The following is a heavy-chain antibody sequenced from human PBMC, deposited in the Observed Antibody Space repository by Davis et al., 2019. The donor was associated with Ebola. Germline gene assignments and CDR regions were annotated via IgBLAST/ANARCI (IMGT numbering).Heavy chain of an antibody. J-gene: IGHJ4*02. D-gene: IGHD3-9*01. CDR2: ISNDGSKT. CDR3: ARVLTGFSLRPYFDY. Sequence: GESLKISCETSGFTFSDYAVHWVCQAPGKGLEWVTVISNDGSKTYYADSVKGRLTISRDNSKNTLYLQMNSLRAEDTAVYYCARVLTGFSLRPYFDYWGQGTLVTVSS. V-gene: IGHV3-30-3*01. CDR1: GFTFSDYA.